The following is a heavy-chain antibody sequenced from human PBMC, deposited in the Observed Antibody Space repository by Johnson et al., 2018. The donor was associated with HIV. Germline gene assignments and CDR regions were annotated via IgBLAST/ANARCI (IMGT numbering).Heavy chain of an antibody. CDR1: GFTFSSYA. D-gene: IGHD1-26*01. CDR3: ARAYMSSGSYYDAFDI. V-gene: IGHV3-30*04. J-gene: IGHJ3*02. Sequence: VQLVESGGGVVQPGRSLRLSCAASGFTFSSYAMHWVRQAPGKGLEWVAVISYDGSNKYYADSVKGRFTISRDNAKNSLYLQMNSLRAEDTALYYCARAYMSSGSYYDAFDIWGQGTMVIVSS. CDR2: ISYDGSNK.